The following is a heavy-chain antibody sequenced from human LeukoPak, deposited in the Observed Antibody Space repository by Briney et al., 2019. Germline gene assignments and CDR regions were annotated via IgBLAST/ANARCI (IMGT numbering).Heavy chain of an antibody. CDR3: ASPLRFLESLPFDY. CDR2: IIPIFGTA. J-gene: IGHJ4*02. Sequence: ASVKVSCKASGGTFSSYAISWVRQAPGQGLEWMGGIIPIFGTANYAQKFQGRVTITADESTSTAYMELSSLRSEDTAVYYCASPLRFLESLPFDYWGQRTLVTVSS. D-gene: IGHD3-3*01. CDR1: GGTFSSYA. V-gene: IGHV1-69*13.